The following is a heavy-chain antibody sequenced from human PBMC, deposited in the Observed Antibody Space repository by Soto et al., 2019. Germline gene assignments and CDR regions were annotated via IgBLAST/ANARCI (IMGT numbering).Heavy chain of an antibody. V-gene: IGHV1-69*12. Sequence: QVQLVQSGAEVKKPGSSVKVSCKVSGGTFSNYAIDWVRLAPGHGLEWMGGVVPIFGTTYYTQKFQVRATIIADDSTTTAYLEMSSLRSEDTAIYYCARVEAVAGLYNSHGLDVWGQGTAVTVSS. CDR2: VVPIFGTT. CDR3: ARVEAVAGLYNSHGLDV. CDR1: GGTFSNYA. J-gene: IGHJ6*02. D-gene: IGHD6-19*01.